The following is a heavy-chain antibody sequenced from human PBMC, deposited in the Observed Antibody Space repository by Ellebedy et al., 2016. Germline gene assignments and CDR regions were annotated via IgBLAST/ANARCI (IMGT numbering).Heavy chain of an antibody. D-gene: IGHD3-3*01. CDR3: AKDGVDITIFGVVWGYWYFDL. J-gene: IGHJ2*01. V-gene: IGHV3-30*18. CDR2: ISYDGSYK. Sequence: GGSLRLXCAASGFTFSSYGMHWVRQAPGKGLEWVAVISYDGSYKYYADSVKGRFTISRDNSKNTLYLQMNSLRAEDTAVYYCAKDGVDITIFGVVWGYWYFDLWGRGTLVTVSS. CDR1: GFTFSSYG.